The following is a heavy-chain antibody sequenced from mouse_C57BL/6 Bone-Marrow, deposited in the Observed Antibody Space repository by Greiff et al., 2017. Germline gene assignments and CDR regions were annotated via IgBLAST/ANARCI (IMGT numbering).Heavy chain of an antibody. D-gene: IGHD4-1*01. CDR2: LHPSDSAT. CDR1: GYPFTSYW. Sequence: QVQLQQSGAELVKPGASVQVSCKASGYPFTSYWMHWVKQRPGQGLEWIGRLHPSDSATNSNQQFTGKATLTVDKSSSTAYMQLSILTSEVSAVYYCAIILRLGRDYWGQGTTLTGSS. V-gene: IGHV1-74*01. CDR3: AIILRLGRDY. J-gene: IGHJ2*01.